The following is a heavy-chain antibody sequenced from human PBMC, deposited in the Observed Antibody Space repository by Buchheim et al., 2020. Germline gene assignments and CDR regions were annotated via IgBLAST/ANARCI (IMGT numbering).Heavy chain of an antibody. Sequence: QLQLRESGPGLVKPSETLSLSCTVSGDSITNTKFHWAWIRQPPGKGLEWIGSLSYNGDTYYSPSLRRRVSISADTSKRQFSLKVHSVIAADTAAYYCARVAGYNFGPKTYFDFWGPGT. D-gene: IGHD5-24*01. J-gene: IGHJ4*02. CDR3: ARVAGYNFGPKTYFDF. CDR1: GDSITNTKFH. CDR2: LSYNGDT. V-gene: IGHV4-39*07.